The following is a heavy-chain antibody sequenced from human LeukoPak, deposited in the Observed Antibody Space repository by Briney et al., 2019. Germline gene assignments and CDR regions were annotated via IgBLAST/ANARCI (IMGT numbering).Heavy chain of an antibody. V-gene: IGHV4-59*01. J-gene: IGHJ4*02. CDR2: IYNSGST. CDR3: ARDRELGY. D-gene: IGHD3-10*01. Sequence: PSETLSLTCTVSGGSISIYYWSWIRQPPGKGLEWIGYIYNSGSTNYNPSLKSRVTISVDTSKNQFSLRLNSVTAAYTAVYYCARDRELGYWGQGTLVTVSS. CDR1: GGSISIYY.